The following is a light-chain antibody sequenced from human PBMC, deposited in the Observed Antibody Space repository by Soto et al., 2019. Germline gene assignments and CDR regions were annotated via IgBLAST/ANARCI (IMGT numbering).Light chain of an antibody. Sequence: QSALTQPASVSGSPGQSITISCTGTSSDVGSYNLVSWYQQHPGKAPKLMIYEGSKRPSGVSNRFSGSKSGNTASLTISGHQAEDEADYCWCSDGGIRAHVVFGGGTKLTVL. CDR1: SSDVGSYNL. V-gene: IGLV2-23*01. CDR2: EGS. J-gene: IGLJ2*01. CDR3: CSDGGIRAHVV.